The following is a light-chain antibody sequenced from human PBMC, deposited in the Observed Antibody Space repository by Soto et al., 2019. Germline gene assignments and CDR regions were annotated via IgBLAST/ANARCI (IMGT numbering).Light chain of an antibody. J-gene: IGKJ1*01. CDR2: AAS. CDR3: QQYSSLPCT. Sequence: VSHSPAALSSKTGDRVTISCRMSQGMSSYLAWYQQKPGKAPELLIYAASTLQSGVPSRFGGSGSGTDFTLTISCLQSEDFVTDYCQQYSSLPCTFGEGTIVDVK. CDR1: QGMSSY. V-gene: IGKV1D-8*01.